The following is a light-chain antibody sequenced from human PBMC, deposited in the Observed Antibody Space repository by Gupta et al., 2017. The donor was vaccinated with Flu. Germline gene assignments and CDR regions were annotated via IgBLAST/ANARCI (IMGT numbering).Light chain of an antibody. J-gene: IGKJ5*01. Sequence: AALSASAVDRATLSCRASQCVSSSLAWYQQKPGQAPRLLIYGASTRASGIPARFSGSGSGTEFTLTISSLQSEDFAVYYCQQYNNWPPITFGQGTRLEIK. CDR1: QCVSSS. CDR2: GAS. V-gene: IGKV3-15*01. CDR3: QQYNNWPPIT.